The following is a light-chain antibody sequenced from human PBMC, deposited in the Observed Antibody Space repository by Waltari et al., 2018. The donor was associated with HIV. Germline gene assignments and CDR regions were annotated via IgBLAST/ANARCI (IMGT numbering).Light chain of an antibody. CDR2: PIH. CDR3: NSRDRAGHHVV. CDR1: RLRTYY. Sequence: SELTQDPAVSVALGQTVSITRQGDRLRTYYASWYLQKPGQAPVLVISPIHNRPSGIPDRFSGSSSGNTASLTITGAQAEDEGDYYCNSRDRAGHHVVFGGGTKLTVL. J-gene: IGLJ3*02. V-gene: IGLV3-19*01.